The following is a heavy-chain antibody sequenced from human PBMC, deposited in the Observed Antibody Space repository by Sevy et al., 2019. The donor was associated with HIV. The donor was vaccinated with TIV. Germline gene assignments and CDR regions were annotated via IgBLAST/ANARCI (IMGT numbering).Heavy chain of an antibody. CDR2: INSGSTII. V-gene: IGHV3-48*01. CDR1: GFTFSSYN. D-gene: IGHD2-15*01. CDR3: ARDGGYSDYGMDL. J-gene: IGHJ6*02. Sequence: GGSLRLSCVASGFTFSSYNFNWVRQAPGKGLELISFINSGSTIISHAASVKGRFTISGDSAKKSVYLQMNSLRVEDTAVYYCARDGGYSDYGMDLWGQGTTVTVSS.